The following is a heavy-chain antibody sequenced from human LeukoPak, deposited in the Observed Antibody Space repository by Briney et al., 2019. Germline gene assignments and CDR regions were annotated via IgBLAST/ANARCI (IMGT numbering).Heavy chain of an antibody. CDR1: GFTFSSYE. Sequence: GGSLRLSCAASGFTFSSYEMNWVRQAPGKGLEWVSYISSSGRTMYYADSVKGRFTISRENAKNSLYLQMNSLRAEDTAVYYCARDSGYSYGAFDPWGQGTLVTVSS. CDR3: ARDSGYSYGAFDP. CDR2: ISSSGRTM. V-gene: IGHV3-48*03. D-gene: IGHD5-18*01. J-gene: IGHJ5*02.